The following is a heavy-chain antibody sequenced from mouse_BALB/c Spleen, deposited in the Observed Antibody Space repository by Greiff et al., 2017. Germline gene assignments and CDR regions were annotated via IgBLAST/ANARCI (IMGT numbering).Heavy chain of an antibody. D-gene: IGHD2-4*01. V-gene: IGHV1-9*01. Sequence: VQLQQSGAELMKPGASVKISCKATGYTFSSYWIEWVKQRPGHGLEWIGEILPGSGSTNYNEKFKGKATFTADTSSNTAYMQLSSLTSEDSAVYYCARRYDSPTLYYDAMDDWGQGTAVTV. CDR2: ILPGSGST. CDR1: GYTFSSYW. CDR3: ARRYDSPTLYYDAMDD. J-gene: IGHJ4*01.